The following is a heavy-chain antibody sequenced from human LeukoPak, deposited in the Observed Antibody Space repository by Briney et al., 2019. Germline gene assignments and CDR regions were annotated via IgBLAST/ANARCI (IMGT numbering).Heavy chain of an antibody. J-gene: IGHJ4*02. CDR1: GFTFGSYS. D-gene: IGHD5-18*01. V-gene: IGHV3-21*01. CDR2: ISSSSSYI. CDR3: ARASQWGYVYDYFDY. Sequence: GGSLRLSCAASGFTFGSYSMNWVRQAPGKGLEWVSSISSSSSYIYYADSVKGRFTISRDNAKNSLYLQMNSLRAEDTAVYYCARASQWGYVYDYFDYWGQGTLVTVSS.